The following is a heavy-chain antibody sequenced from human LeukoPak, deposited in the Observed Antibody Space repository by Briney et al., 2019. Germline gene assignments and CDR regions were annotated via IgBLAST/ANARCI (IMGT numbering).Heavy chain of an antibody. J-gene: IGHJ1*01. CDR3: ARASMKRRDGYNRHYEIDH. CDR2: VYYTDKT. D-gene: IGHD5-24*01. V-gene: IGHV4-59*01. Sequence: SETLSLTCTVSNDSFSNYYWTWIRQSPGKALEWIGYVYYTDKTHYNPSLKSRVFISADTSQNKFSLRLSSVTAADTAVYYCARASMKRRDGYNRHYEIDHWGQGTLVTVSS. CDR1: NDSFSNYY.